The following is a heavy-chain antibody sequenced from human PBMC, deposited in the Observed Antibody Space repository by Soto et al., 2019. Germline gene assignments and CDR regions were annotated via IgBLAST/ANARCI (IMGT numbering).Heavy chain of an antibody. J-gene: IGHJ4*02. V-gene: IGHV3-23*01. D-gene: IGHD4-4*01. CDR1: GFTFSSYA. Sequence: GGSLRLSCAASGFTFSSYAMSWVRQAPGKGLEWVSAISGSGGSTYYADSVKGRFTISRDNSKNTLYLQMNSLRAEDTAVYYCSKTPVVLLQYADYYFDYWGQGTLVTVSS. CDR2: ISGSGGST. CDR3: SKTPVVLLQYADYYFDY.